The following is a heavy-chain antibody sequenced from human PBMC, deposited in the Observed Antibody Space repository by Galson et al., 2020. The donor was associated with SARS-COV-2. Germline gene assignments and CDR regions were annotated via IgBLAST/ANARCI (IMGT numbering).Heavy chain of an antibody. D-gene: IGHD3-16*01. Sequence: GWSLRLSCVASGFTFSNYEMNWVRQAPGKGLEWVSNIRSSGSTIYYADSVKGRFTISRDNAKSSLYLQMNSLRAEDTAVYYCARSLSLGGGDPQAFDIWGQGTMVTVS. J-gene: IGHJ3*02. CDR1: GFTFSNYE. CDR2: IRSSGSTI. V-gene: IGHV3-48*03. CDR3: ARSLSLGGGDPQAFDI.